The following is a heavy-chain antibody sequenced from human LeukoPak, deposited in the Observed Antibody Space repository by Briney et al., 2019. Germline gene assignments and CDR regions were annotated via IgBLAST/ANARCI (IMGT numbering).Heavy chain of an antibody. CDR2: ISWNSGSI. J-gene: IGHJ4*02. CDR3: AKDMWELPLGPFDY. D-gene: IGHD1-26*01. V-gene: IGHV3-9*01. Sequence: PGRSLRLSCAASGFTFDDYAMHWVRQAPGKGLEWVSGISWNSGSIGYADSVKGRFTISRDNAKNSLYLQMNSLRAEDTALYYCAKDMWELPLGPFDYWGQGTLVTVSS. CDR1: GFTFDDYA.